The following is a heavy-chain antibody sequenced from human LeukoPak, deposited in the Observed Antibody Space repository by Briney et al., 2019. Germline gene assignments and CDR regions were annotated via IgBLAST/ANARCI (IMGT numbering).Heavy chain of an antibody. D-gene: IGHD2-15*01. J-gene: IGHJ4*02. CDR3: ARDSVYCSGRSCYPFDY. CDR1: GGSISSYY. CDR2: IYYSGST. Sequence: SETLSLTCTVSGGSISSYYWSWIRQPPGKGLEWIGYIYYSGSTNYNPSLKSRVTISIDTSKNQFSLKLSSVTAADTAVYYCARDSVYCSGRSCYPFDYWGQGTLVTVSP. V-gene: IGHV4-59*01.